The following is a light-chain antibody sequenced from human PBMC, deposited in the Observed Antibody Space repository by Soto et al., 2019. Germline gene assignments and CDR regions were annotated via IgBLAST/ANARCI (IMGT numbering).Light chain of an antibody. CDR3: QQYDTVPIT. J-gene: IGKJ5*01. V-gene: IGKV1-33*01. Sequence: DLQMTQSPSSLSASVGDRVIITCQASQDISNYLNWYQHKPGKAPNLLIYGSSNLETGVPSRFSGGGSGTDFTFTISSLQPEDIATYYCQQYDTVPITFGQGTRLEIK. CDR2: GSS. CDR1: QDISNY.